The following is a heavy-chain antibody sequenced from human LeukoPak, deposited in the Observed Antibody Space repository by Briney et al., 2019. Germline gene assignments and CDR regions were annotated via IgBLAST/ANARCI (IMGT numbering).Heavy chain of an antibody. CDR2: VYSGGSA. CDR1: GASISGPTSY. Sequence: SETLSLTCTVSGASISGPTSYWGWIRQPPGKGLEWIASVYSGGSAYYNPSLKSRVIISMDTSNNKFSLRLTSVTAADTAMYYCARHESGTGFDPWGQGTLVTVSS. CDR3: ARHESGTGFDP. V-gene: IGHV4-39*01. D-gene: IGHD5-12*01. J-gene: IGHJ5*02.